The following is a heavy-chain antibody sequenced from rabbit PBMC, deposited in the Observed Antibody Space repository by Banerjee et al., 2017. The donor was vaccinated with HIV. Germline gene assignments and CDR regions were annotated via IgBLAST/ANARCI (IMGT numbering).Heavy chain of an antibody. Sequence: QEQLEESGGDLVKPEGSLTLTCTASGFSFSNKYVMCWVRQAPGKGLEWIACIYTGSGSTYYASWVNGRFTISSDNAQNTVDLQMNSLTAADTATYFCARDLAGVIGWNFNLWGPGTLVTVS. J-gene: IGHJ4*01. V-gene: IGHV1S45*01. D-gene: IGHD4-1*01. CDR2: IYTGSGST. CDR1: GFSFSNKYV. CDR3: ARDLAGVIGWNFNL.